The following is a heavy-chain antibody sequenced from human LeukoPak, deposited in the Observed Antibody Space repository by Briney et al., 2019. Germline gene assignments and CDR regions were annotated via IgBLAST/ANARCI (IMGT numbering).Heavy chain of an antibody. J-gene: IGHJ4*02. D-gene: IGHD3-9*01. CDR3: ARAIDILTGYYSIDY. CDR2: IYSGGST. Sequence: PGGSLRLSCAASGFTVSSNYMSWVRQAPGKGLEWVSVIYSGGSTYYADSVKGRFTISRDNAKNSLYLQMNSLRAEDTAVYYCARAIDILTGYYSIDYWGQGTLVTVSS. V-gene: IGHV3-53*01. CDR1: GFTVSSNY.